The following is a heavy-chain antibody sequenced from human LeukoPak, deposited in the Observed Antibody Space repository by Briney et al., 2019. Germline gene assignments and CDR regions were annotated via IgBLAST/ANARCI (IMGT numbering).Heavy chain of an antibody. D-gene: IGHD6-19*01. J-gene: IGHJ4*01. Sequence: PGGSLRLSCAASGFTFSSYAMHWVRQAPGKGLEWVAVISYDGSNKYYADSVKGRFTISRDNSKNTLYLQMNSLRAEDTAVYYFAKDDFGQWANHKGGYFDFWGQGTL. CDR3: AKDDFGQWANHKGGYFDF. CDR1: GFTFSSYA. CDR2: ISYDGSNK. V-gene: IGHV3-30-3*01.